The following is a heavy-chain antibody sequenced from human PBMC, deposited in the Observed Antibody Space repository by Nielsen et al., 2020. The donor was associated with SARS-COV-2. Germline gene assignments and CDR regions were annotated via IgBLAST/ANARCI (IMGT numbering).Heavy chain of an antibody. J-gene: IGHJ4*02. CDR3: ARRPGHYFDSGGYFYSYYFDY. V-gene: IGHV4-39*01. CDR1: GDYISSDDYY. D-gene: IGHD3-22*01. CDR2: IYYRGST. Sequence: SETLSLTCSVAGDYISSDDYYWGWIRQPPGKGLEWIGSIYYRGSTYYNPSLKSRVTMSEDTSKNQFSLKLSSVTATDTAVYYCARRPGHYFDSGGYFYSYYFDYWGRGILVTVSS.